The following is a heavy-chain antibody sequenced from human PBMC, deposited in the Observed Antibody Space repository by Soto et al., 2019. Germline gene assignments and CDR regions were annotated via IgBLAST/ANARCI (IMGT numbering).Heavy chain of an antibody. J-gene: IGHJ5*02. Sequence: SGPTLVNPTQTLTLTCTFSGFSLSTSGVGVGWIRQPPGKALEWLALIYWDDDKRYSPSLKSRLTITKDTSKNQVVLTMTNMDPVDTAAYYCAHRLLDYGSGSTIDSNWFDPWGQGTLVTVSS. V-gene: IGHV2-5*02. CDR2: IYWDDDK. CDR3: AHRLLDYGSGSTIDSNWFDP. CDR1: GFSLSTSGVG. D-gene: IGHD3-10*01.